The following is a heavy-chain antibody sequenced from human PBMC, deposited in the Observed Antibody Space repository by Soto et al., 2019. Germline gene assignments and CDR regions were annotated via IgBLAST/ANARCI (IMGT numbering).Heavy chain of an antibody. CDR1: GGSFSSYY. CDR3: ARAKMVRGVITRKYFDY. D-gene: IGHD3-10*01. Sequence: SETLSLTCAVYGGSFSSYYWSWLRQPPGKGLEWIGEINHSGSTNYNPSLKSRVTISVDTSKNQFSLKLSSVTAAATAVYYCARAKMVRGVITRKYFDYWGQGTLVTVSS. V-gene: IGHV4-34*01. J-gene: IGHJ4*02. CDR2: INHSGST.